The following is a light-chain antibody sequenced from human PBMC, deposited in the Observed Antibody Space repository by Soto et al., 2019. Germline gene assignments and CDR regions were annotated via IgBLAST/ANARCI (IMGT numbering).Light chain of an antibody. CDR3: QQRSSWPIT. CDR2: DAS. CDR1: QSVSRY. J-gene: IGKJ5*01. V-gene: IGKV3-11*01. Sequence: EIVFTQSPATLSLSPGERATLSCRASQSVSRYLAWYQQKPGQAPRLLIYDASNRATGFPARFSGSGSGTDFTLTISRLEPEDFAVYYCQQRSSWPITFGQGTRLEIK.